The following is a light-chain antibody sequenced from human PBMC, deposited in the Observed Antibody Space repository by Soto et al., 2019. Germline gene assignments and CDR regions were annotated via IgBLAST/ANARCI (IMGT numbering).Light chain of an antibody. CDR1: SSNIGSNYD. Sequence: QPVLTQPPSVSGAPGQRVTISCTGSSSNIGSNYDVYWYQQLPGTAPRLLIYNNNNRPSGVPDRFSGSKSGTSASLAITGLQAEDEADYYCQSYDSSLSGHYVFGTGTQLTVL. V-gene: IGLV1-40*01. CDR2: NNN. CDR3: QSYDSSLSGHYV. J-gene: IGLJ1*01.